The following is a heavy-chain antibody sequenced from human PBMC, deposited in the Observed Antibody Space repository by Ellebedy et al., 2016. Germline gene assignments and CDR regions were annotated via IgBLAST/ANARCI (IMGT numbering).Heavy chain of an antibody. D-gene: IGHD4-17*01. CDR3: ARVYYGDYGSLHYYFDY. V-gene: IGHV1-69*13. Sequence: ASVKVSCKASGGTFSSYAISWVRQAPGQGLEWMGGIIPIFGTANYAQKFQGRVTITADESTSTAYMELSSLRSEDTAVYYCARVYYGDYGSLHYYFDYWGQGTLVTVSS. CDR1: GGTFSSYA. J-gene: IGHJ4*02. CDR2: IIPIFGTA.